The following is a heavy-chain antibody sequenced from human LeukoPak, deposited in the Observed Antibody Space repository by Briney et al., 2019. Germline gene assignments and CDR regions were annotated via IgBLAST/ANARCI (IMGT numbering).Heavy chain of an antibody. CDR2: IYYSGST. CDR3: TRTTEDSPRPLYDFWSGPSNWFDP. CDR1: GGSISSGDYY. J-gene: IGHJ5*02. V-gene: IGHV4-30-4*08. D-gene: IGHD3-3*01. Sequence: TLSLTCTVSGGSISSGDYYWSWIRQPPGKGLEWVGYIYYSGSTYYNPSLKSRVTISVDTSNNQFSLKLSSVTAADTAVYYCTRTTEDSPRPLYDFWSGPSNWFDPWGQGTLVTVSS.